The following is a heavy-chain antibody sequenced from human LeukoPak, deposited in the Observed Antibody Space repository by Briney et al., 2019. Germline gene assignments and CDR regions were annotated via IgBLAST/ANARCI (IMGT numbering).Heavy chain of an antibody. CDR3: AKGRNYYYYYYMDV. V-gene: IGHV3-30-3*01. D-gene: IGHD4-11*01. J-gene: IGHJ6*03. Sequence: PGGSLRLSCAASGFTFSRHPLHWVRQAPGKGLEWVTLISYDGSKIYYADSVKGRFTISRDNSKNTLYLQMNSLRAEDTAVYYCAKGRNYYYYYYMDVWGKGTTVTVSS. CDR1: GFTFSRHP. CDR2: ISYDGSKI.